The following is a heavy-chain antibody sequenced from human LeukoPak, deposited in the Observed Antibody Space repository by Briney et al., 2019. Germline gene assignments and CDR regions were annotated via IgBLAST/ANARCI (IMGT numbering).Heavy chain of an antibody. J-gene: IGHJ3*02. D-gene: IGHD3-22*01. CDR3: ARSKLDYYDSSDAFDI. CDR1: GYSFTSYW. CDR2: IDPSDSYT. Sequence: GESLKISCKGSGYSFTSYWISWVRQMPGKGLEWMGRIDPSDSYTSYSPSFQGHVTISADKSISTAYLQWSSLKASDTAMYYCARSKLDYYDSSDAFDIWGQGTMVTVSS. V-gene: IGHV5-10-1*01.